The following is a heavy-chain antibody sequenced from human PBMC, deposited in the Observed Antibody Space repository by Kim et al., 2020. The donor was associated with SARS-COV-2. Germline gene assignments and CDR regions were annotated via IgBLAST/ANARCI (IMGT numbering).Heavy chain of an antibody. CDR1: GFDFYAYA. V-gene: IGHV3-23*01. Sequence: GGSLRLSCAASGFDFYAYAMNWIRQAPGRGLEWVSGIVRSSDKYYEESVNGRFTISRDTSNNLVYLQINSLRVEDTAIYYCARDRISGDGFWEFDYWGQGILVTVSS. D-gene: IGHD3-3*01. J-gene: IGHJ4*02. CDR2: IVRSSDK. CDR3: ARDRISGDGFWEFDY.